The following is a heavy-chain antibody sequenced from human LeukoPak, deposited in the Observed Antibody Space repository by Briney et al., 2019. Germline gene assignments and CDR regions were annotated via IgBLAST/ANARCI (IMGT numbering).Heavy chain of an antibody. D-gene: IGHD6-19*01. Sequence: ESGPTLVKPTRTLTLTCTFSGFSLSTSGMCVSWIRQPPGKALEWLARIDWDDNKYYTTSLKTRLTISKDTSKNQVVLTMTNMDPVDTATYYCARNRDSSGWYVGYMDVWGKGTTVTISS. CDR1: GFSLSTSGMC. V-gene: IGHV2-70*11. J-gene: IGHJ6*03. CDR3: ARNRDSSGWYVGYMDV. CDR2: IDWDDNK.